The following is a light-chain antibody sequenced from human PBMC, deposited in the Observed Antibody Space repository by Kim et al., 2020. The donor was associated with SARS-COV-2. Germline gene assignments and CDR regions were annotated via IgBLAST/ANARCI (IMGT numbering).Light chain of an antibody. V-gene: IGLV2-14*03. J-gene: IGLJ2*01. CDR2: DVS. CDR3: SSYTSSSTKV. Sequence: GQSITISCTGTSSDVGGYNYVSWYQQHPGKAPKLMIYDVSNRPSGVSNRFSGSKSGNTASLTISGLQAEEEADYYCSSYTSSSTKVFGGGTQLTVL. CDR1: SSDVGGYNY.